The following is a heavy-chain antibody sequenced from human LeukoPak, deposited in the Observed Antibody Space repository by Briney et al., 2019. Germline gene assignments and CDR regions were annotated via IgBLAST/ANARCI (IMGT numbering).Heavy chain of an antibody. CDR3: ARDIVVVTAIMDV. CDR1: GFTFSSYW. D-gene: IGHD2-21*02. CDR2: IKQDGSEK. Sequence: GGSLRLSCVASGFTFSSYWMSWVRQAPGKGLEWVANIKQDGSEKYYVDSVKGRFTISRDNAKNSLYLQMNSLRAEDTAVYYCARDIVVVTAIMDVWGKGTTVTVSS. V-gene: IGHV3-7*01. J-gene: IGHJ6*03.